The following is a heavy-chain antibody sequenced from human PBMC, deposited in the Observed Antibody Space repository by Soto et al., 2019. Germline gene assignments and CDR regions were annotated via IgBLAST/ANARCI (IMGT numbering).Heavy chain of an antibody. J-gene: IGHJ6*03. CDR2: ISAYNGNT. CDR3: ARALGGIAAAGTHYYYMDV. Sequence: QVQLVQSGAEVKKPGASVKVSCKASGYTFTSYGISWVRQAPGQGLEWMGWISAYNGNTNYAQKLQGRVTMTTDTSTSTAYMELRSLGSDDTAVYYCARALGGIAAAGTHYYYMDVWGKGTTVTVSS. V-gene: IGHV1-18*01. D-gene: IGHD6-13*01. CDR1: GYTFTSYG.